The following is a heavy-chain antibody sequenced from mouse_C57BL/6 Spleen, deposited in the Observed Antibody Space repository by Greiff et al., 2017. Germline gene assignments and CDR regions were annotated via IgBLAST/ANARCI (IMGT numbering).Heavy chain of an antibody. CDR2: IRLKSDNYAT. CDR1: GFTFSNYW. Sequence: EVKLMESGGGLVQPGGSMKLSCVASGFTFSNYWMNWVRQSPEKGLEWVAQIRLKSDNYATHYAESVKGRFTISRDDSKSSVYLQMNNLRAEDTGIYYCTGGGENYFDYWGQGTTLTVSS. D-gene: IGHD1-1*02. J-gene: IGHJ2*01. CDR3: TGGGENYFDY. V-gene: IGHV6-3*01.